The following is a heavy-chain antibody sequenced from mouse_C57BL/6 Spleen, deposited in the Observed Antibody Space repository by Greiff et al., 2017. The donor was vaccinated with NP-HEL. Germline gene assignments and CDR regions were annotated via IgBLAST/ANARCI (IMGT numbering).Heavy chain of an antibody. J-gene: IGHJ4*01. CDR2: INPSSGYT. V-gene: IGHV1-4*01. Sequence: QVQLQQSGAELVRPGASVKMSCKASGYTFTSYTMHWVKQRPGQGLEWIGYINPSSGYTKYNQKFKDKATLTADKSSSTAYMQLSSLTSEDSAVYYCEDVEPSRYYAMDYWGQGTSVTVSS. CDR1: GYTFTSYT. CDR3: EDVEPSRYYAMDY.